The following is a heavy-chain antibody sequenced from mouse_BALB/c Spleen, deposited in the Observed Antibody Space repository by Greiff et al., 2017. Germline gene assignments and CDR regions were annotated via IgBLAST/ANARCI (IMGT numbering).Heavy chain of an antibody. Sequence: QVQLQQSGAELVKPGASVKLSCKASGYTFTSYYMYWVKQRPGQGLEWIGGINPSNGGTNFNEKFKSKATLTVDKSSSTAYMQLSSLTSEDSAVYYCTRSDGYYAMDYWGQGTSVTVSS. D-gene: IGHD2-3*01. CDR2: INPSNGGT. J-gene: IGHJ4*01. CDR3: TRSDGYYAMDY. V-gene: IGHV1S81*02. CDR1: GYTFTSYY.